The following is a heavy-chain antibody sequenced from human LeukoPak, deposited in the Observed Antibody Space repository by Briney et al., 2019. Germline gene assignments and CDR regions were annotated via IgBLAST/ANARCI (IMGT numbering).Heavy chain of an antibody. D-gene: IGHD3-22*01. CDR1: GGSISSGGYS. CDR3: ARDGGHSSGYYYGMDV. CDR2: IYHSGST. J-gene: IGHJ6*02. V-gene: IGHV4-30-2*01. Sequence: SETLSLTCAVSGGSISSGGYSWSWIRQPPGKGLEWIGYIYHSGSTYYNPSLKSRVTISVDRSKNQFSLKLSSVTTADTAVYYCARDGGHSSGYYYGMDVWGQGTTVTVSS.